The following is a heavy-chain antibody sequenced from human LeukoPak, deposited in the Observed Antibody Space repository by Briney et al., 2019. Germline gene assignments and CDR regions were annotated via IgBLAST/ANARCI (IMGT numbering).Heavy chain of an antibody. Sequence: PGRSLRLSCAAFGFTFSNFGMHWVRQAPGKGLEWVAVISYDGSDKYYTDSVKGRFTISRDNSKNTLYLQMNSLRSEDTAVYYCAKDRGSSWFYSDDWGQGTLVTVSS. CDR1: GFTFSNFG. J-gene: IGHJ4*02. CDR3: AKDRGSSWFYSDD. V-gene: IGHV3-30*18. D-gene: IGHD6-13*01. CDR2: ISYDGSDK.